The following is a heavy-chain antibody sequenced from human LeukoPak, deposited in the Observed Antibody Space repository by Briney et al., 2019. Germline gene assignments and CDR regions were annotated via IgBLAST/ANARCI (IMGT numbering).Heavy chain of an antibody. Sequence: GGSLRLSCAGSGFTFSSHWIGWVRQAPGKGLEWVAHINQDGSQKYYVDSVEGRFAISRDNAKNSLYLQMNSLRAEDTAVYYCARDYYGDYYFDYWGQGTLVTVSS. CDR3: ARDYYGDYYFDY. D-gene: IGHD4-17*01. J-gene: IGHJ4*02. CDR1: GFTFSSHW. V-gene: IGHV3-7*01. CDR2: INQDGSQK.